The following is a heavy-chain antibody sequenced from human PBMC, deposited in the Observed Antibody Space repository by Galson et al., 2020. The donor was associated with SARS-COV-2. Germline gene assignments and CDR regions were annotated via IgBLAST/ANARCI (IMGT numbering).Heavy chain of an antibody. CDR2: IDWDDDK. D-gene: IGHD3-9*01. CDR3: ARELYDILAGYYYGMDV. V-gene: IGHV2-70*04. CDR1: GFSLSTSGMR. Sequence: SGPTLVKPTQTLTLTCTFSGFSLSTSGMRVSWIRQPPGKALEWLARIDWDDDKFYSTSLKTRLTISKDTSKNQVVLTMTNMDPVDTATYYVARELYDILAGYYYGMDVCGQVTTVTVSS. J-gene: IGHJ6*02.